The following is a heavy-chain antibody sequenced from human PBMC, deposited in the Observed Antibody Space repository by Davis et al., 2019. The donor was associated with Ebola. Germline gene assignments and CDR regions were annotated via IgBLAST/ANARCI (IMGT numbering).Heavy chain of an antibody. J-gene: IGHJ6*02. CDR3: ARKYDFWSGYYLGYYYYYGMDV. V-gene: IGHV3-33*01. D-gene: IGHD3-3*01. Sequence: PGGSLRLSCVASGFSFDAFGMNWVRQAPGKGLEWVATIWYDENNSYYADSVKGRFTISRDNAKNSLYLQMNSLRAEDTAVYYCARKYDFWSGYYLGYYYYYGMDVWGQGTTVTVSS. CDR2: IWYDENNS. CDR1: GFSFDAFG.